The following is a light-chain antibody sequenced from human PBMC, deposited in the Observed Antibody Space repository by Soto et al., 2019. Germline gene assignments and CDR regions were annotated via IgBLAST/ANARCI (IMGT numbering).Light chain of an antibody. J-gene: IGLJ1*01. V-gene: IGLV2-11*01. Sequence: QSALTQPRSVSGSPGQSVTISCTGTSSDVGGYNFVSWYQQHPGKAPKLMSYDVSKRPSGVPDRFSGSKSGNTASLTISGLQAEDAADYYCCSYAGSYTWVFGTGTKVTVL. CDR1: SSDVGGYNF. CDR3: CSYAGSYTWV. CDR2: DVS.